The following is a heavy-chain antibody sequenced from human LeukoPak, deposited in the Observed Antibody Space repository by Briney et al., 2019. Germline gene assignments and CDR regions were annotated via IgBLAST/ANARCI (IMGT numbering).Heavy chain of an antibody. CDR3: AREVTTAPYYYYYMDV. J-gene: IGHJ6*03. V-gene: IGHV4-4*07. CDR1: GGSISNYY. Sequence: SETLSLTCTVSGGSISNYYWTWIRQPAGKGLEWIGRIYTSGSTNYNPSLKSRVTMSVDTSKNQFSLKLSSVTAADTAVYYCAREVTTAPYYYYYMDVWGKGTTVTVSS. CDR2: IYTSGST. D-gene: IGHD4-11*01.